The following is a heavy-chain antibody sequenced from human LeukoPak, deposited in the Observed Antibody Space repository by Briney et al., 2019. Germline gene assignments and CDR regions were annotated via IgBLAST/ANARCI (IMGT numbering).Heavy chain of an antibody. J-gene: IGHJ4*02. V-gene: IGHV4-38-2*02. CDR1: GYSITSGYY. D-gene: IGHD3-22*01. Sequence: PSETLSLTCAVSGYSITSGYYWGWIRQPPGKGLEWIGSIYHSGSTSYNPSLKSRVTISLDTSKNQFSLKLSSVTAADTAVYYCARDRWRLDDSSGYYSFTNWGQGTLVTVSS. CDR2: IYHSGST. CDR3: ARDRWRLDDSSGYYSFTN.